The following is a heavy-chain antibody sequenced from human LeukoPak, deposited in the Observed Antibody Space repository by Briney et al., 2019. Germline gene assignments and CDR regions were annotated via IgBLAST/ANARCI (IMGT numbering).Heavy chain of an antibody. CDR1: GCSINSYN. V-gene: IGHV4-59*08. Sequence: SETLSFTCTVYGCSINSYNWSWLRTPPGKGLMWIGNIYYSGTTNSNTSLKSGLTISVDTSKKQFSLMLSLVTAADTAEYYCTTRIYSSWDRAFDIWGQGTMVTVSS. CDR3: TTRIYSSWDRAFDI. CDR2: IYYSGTT. D-gene: IGHD6-13*01. J-gene: IGHJ3*02.